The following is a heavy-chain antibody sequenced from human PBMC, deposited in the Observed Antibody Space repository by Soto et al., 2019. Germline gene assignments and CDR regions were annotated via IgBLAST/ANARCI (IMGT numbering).Heavy chain of an antibody. J-gene: IGHJ5*02. Sequence: PAGSLRLSCVASWFTVSGCWMNWVRQAPGKRLEWVASIQQDETQKYYVDSVRGRFTISRDNAMNSLYLQMNSLRAEDTAIYYCARGYSSSPNWFDPWGQGTLVTVSS. D-gene: IGHD6-6*01. V-gene: IGHV3-7*03. CDR2: IQQDETQK. CDR3: ARGYSSSPNWFDP. CDR1: WFTVSGCW.